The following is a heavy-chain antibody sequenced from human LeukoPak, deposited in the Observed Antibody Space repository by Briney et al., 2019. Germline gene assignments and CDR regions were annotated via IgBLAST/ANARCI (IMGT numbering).Heavy chain of an antibody. CDR3: AKDRGGSYYYFDY. J-gene: IGHJ4*02. V-gene: IGHV3-7*03. CDR1: GFTFSSYN. CDR2: IKQDGSEK. D-gene: IGHD1-26*01. Sequence: GGSLRLSCAASGFTFSSYNMNWVRQAPGKGLEWVANIKQDGSEKYYVDSVKGRFTISRDNAKNSLYLQMNSLRAEDTAVYYCAKDRGGSYYYFDYWGQGTLVTVSS.